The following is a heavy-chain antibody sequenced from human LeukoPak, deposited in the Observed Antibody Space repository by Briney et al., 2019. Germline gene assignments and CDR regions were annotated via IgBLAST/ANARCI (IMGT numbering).Heavy chain of an antibody. J-gene: IGHJ4*02. CDR1: GFTSSSYW. CDR3: AKDLASKRGGYYFDY. CDR2: MNTDGSIT. D-gene: IGHD3-16*01. V-gene: IGHV3-74*01. Sequence: HPGGSLRLSCAASGFTSSSYWIYWVRQAPGKGLVWVSRMNTDGSITSYADSVKGRITISRDNAKNTLYLQMNSLRAEDTAVYYCAKDLASKRGGYYFDYWGQGTLVTVSS.